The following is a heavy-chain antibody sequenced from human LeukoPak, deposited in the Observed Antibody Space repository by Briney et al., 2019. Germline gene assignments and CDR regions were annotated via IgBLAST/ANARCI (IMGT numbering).Heavy chain of an antibody. CDR1: GFTFSSYA. J-gene: IGHJ3*02. Sequence: PGGSLRLSCAASGFTFSSYAMHWVRQAPGKGLEWVAVISYDGSNKYYADSVKGRFTISRDNSKNTLYLQMNSLRAEDTAVYYCAIGYCRGGSCDDEPGDAFDIWGQGTMVAVSS. CDR2: ISYDGSNK. CDR3: AIGYCRGGSCDDEPGDAFDI. D-gene: IGHD2-15*01. V-gene: IGHV3-30*04.